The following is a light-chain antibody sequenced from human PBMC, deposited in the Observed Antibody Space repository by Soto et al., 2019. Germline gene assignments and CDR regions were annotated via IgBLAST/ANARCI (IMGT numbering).Light chain of an antibody. J-gene: IGKJ4*01. V-gene: IGKV3-20*01. CDR3: QQYGSSPLT. CDR1: QSLSSN. Sequence: EIVMTQSPATLSVSPGERATLSCRASQSLSSNLAWYQQKPGQAPRLLIYGASSRATGIPDRFSGSGSGTDFTLTISRLEPEDFAVYYRQQYGSSPLTFGGGTKVDIK. CDR2: GAS.